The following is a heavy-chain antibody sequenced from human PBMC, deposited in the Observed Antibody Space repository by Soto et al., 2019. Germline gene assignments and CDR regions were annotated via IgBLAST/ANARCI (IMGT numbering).Heavy chain of an antibody. J-gene: IGHJ4*02. CDR2: IKSKTDGGTT. Sequence: EVQLVESGGGLVKPGGSLRLSCAASGFTFSNAWMSWVRQAPGKGLEWVGRIKSKTDGGTTDYAAPVKGRFTISRDDSKNTLYLRMNSLKTEDTAVYYCTKDPWFGELFDYWGQGTLVTVSS. V-gene: IGHV3-15*01. CDR3: TKDPWFGELFDY. CDR1: GFTFSNAW. D-gene: IGHD3-10*01.